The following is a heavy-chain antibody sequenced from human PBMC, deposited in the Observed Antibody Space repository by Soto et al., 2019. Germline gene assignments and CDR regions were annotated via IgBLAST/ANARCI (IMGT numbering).Heavy chain of an antibody. V-gene: IGHV3-30*18. CDR2: ISYDGSNK. Sequence: QVQLVESGGGVVQPGRSLRLSCAASGFTFSSYGMHWVRQAPGKGLEWVAVISYDGSNKYYADSVKGRFTISRDNSKNTLYLPMNSLRAEDTAVYYCAKVVGATTYFDYWGQGTLVTVSS. CDR1: GFTFSSYG. J-gene: IGHJ4*02. CDR3: AKVVGATTYFDY. D-gene: IGHD1-26*01.